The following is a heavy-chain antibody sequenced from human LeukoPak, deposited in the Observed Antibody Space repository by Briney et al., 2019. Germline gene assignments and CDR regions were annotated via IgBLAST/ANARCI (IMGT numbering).Heavy chain of an antibody. V-gene: IGHV4-4*07. CDR3: ARDRNYDHAFDI. Sequence: PSETLSLTCTVPGGSISTYYWSWIRQPAGKGLEWIGRIYTSGSTNYNPSLKSRVTMSVDTSKNQFSLKLSSVTAADTAIYFCARDRNYDHAFDIWGQGTMVTVSS. J-gene: IGHJ3*02. D-gene: IGHD3-22*01. CDR2: IYTSGST. CDR1: GGSISTYY.